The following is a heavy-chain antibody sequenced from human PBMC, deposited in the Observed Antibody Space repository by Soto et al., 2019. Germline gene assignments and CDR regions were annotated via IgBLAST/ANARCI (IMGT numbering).Heavy chain of an antibody. D-gene: IGHD3-10*01. V-gene: IGHV3-11*01. CDR1: GFTFSDYY. Sequence: GGSLRLSCAASGFTFSDYYMSWIRQAPGKGLEWVSYISSSGSTIYYADSVKGRFTISRDNAKNSLYLQMNSLSAEDTAVYYCARDLAAMVRGARGHDAFDIWGQGTMVTVSS. CDR3: ARDLAAMVRGARGHDAFDI. J-gene: IGHJ3*02. CDR2: ISSSGSTI.